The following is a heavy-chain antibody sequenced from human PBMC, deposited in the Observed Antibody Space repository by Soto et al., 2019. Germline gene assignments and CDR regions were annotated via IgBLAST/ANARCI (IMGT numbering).Heavy chain of an antibody. J-gene: IGHJ4*02. D-gene: IGHD3-16*02. V-gene: IGHV3-21*01. Sequence: GGSLRLSCAASGFTFSSYSMNWVRQAPGKGLEWVSSISSSSSYIYYADSVKGRFTISRDNAKNSLYLQMNSLRAEDTAVYYCARDSMITFGGVIVLRGQGTLVTVSS. CDR3: ARDSMITFGGVIVL. CDR1: GFTFSSYS. CDR2: ISSSSSYI.